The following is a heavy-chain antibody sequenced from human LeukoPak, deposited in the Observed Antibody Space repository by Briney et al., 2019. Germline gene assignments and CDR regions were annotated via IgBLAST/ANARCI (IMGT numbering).Heavy chain of an antibody. CDR1: GYTFTSYG. D-gene: IGHD1-26*01. Sequence: ASVKVSCKASGYTFTSYGISWVRQAPGQGLEWMGIINPSGGSTSYAQKFQGRVTMTRDTSTSTVYMELSSLRSEDTAVYYCASRSGSYFSVGAFDIWGQGTMVTVSS. CDR3: ASRSGSYFSVGAFDI. J-gene: IGHJ3*02. V-gene: IGHV1-46*01. CDR2: INPSGGST.